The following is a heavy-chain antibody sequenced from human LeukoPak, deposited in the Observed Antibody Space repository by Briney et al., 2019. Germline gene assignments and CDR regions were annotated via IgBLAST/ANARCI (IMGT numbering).Heavy chain of an antibody. Sequence: ETLSLTCAVYGGSFSGYYWSWIRQPPGKGLEWIGEINHSGSTNYNPTLKSRVTISVDTSKNQFSLKLSSVTAADTAVYYCARANLGLRRYFDYWGQGTLVTVSS. V-gene: IGHV4-34*01. D-gene: IGHD5-12*01. CDR2: INHSGST. CDR3: ARANLGLRRYFDY. CDR1: GGSFSGYY. J-gene: IGHJ4*02.